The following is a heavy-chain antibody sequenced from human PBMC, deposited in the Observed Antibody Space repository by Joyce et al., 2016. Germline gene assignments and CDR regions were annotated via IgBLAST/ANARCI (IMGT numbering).Heavy chain of an antibody. CDR2: MTPNSGNT. CDR1: GYTFTNFD. V-gene: IGHV1-8*01. Sequence: QVQLVQSGAEVKKPGASVKVSCKASGYTFTNFDNNWVRQAPGQGLEWVGWMTPNSGNTGYAQNFQGRVTMTRDTSISTAYMELSSLRSEDTAVYFCARNKYGTGDFDFWGQGTPVTVSS. CDR3: ARNKYGTGDFDF. D-gene: IGHD7-27*01. J-gene: IGHJ4*02.